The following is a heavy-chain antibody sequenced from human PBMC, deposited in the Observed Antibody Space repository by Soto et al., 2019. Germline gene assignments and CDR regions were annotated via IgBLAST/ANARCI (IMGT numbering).Heavy chain of an antibody. D-gene: IGHD6-13*01. CDR3: ARTAGGRVRGALDI. CDR1: GFTFRSYE. V-gene: IGHV3-30-3*01. J-gene: IGHJ3*02. CDR2: MSDDESKK. Sequence: ESGGGVVQPGRSLRLSCVASGFTFRSYEMHWVRQAPGKGLEWVAVMSDDESKKYYADSVKGRFTISRDNSKNTLFLQMDTLISEDTAVYYCARTAGGRVRGALDIWGQGTMVTVSS.